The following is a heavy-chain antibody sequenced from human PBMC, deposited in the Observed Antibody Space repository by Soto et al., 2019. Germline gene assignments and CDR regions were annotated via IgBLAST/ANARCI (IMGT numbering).Heavy chain of an antibody. CDR1: GYTFTHYA. CDR2: INTDNGYT. V-gene: IGHV1-3*04. D-gene: IGHD2-8*01. J-gene: IGHJ3*02. CDR3: ARQGDSRILRDTFDI. Sequence: ASVKVSCKSSGYTFTHYAMHWVRQAPGQGLEWLGWINTDNGYTAFSQKCQGRVSITMDTSASTAYVELSSLTSEDTGVYYCARQGDSRILRDTFDIWGQGTLVTVSS.